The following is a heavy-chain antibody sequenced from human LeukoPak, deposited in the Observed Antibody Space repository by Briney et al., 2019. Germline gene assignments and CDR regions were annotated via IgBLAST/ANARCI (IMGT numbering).Heavy chain of an antibody. V-gene: IGHV3-64*01. Sequence: GGSLRLSCAASGFIFSNYAMHWVRHAPGKGLEYVSAVTTDGGSTYYAKSVKGRFTVSRDNSKNTLYLQMGSLRAKDTALYHCARVVYNYNVHASDSWGQGTLVTVSS. CDR1: GFIFSNYA. D-gene: IGHD3-22*01. CDR3: ARVVYNYNVHASDS. J-gene: IGHJ4*02. CDR2: VTTDGGST.